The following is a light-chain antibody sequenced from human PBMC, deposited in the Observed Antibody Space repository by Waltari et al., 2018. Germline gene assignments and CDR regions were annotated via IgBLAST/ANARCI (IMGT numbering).Light chain of an antibody. V-gene: IGLV2-14*03. CDR2: DVS. CDR3: SSYTSSFIYV. CDR1: SSDVVGYNY. Sequence: QSPLTQPASVSVSPGQSITLPCTRTSSDVVGYNYVSWYQQHPGKAPKLMIYDVSNRPSGFANRFSGSKSGNTASLTISGLQAEDEADYYCSSYTSSFIYVFGTGTKVTVL. J-gene: IGLJ1*01.